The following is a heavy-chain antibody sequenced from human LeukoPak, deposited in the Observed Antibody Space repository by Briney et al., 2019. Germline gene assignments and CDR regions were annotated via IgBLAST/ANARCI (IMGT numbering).Heavy chain of an antibody. J-gene: IGHJ4*02. D-gene: IGHD6-6*01. V-gene: IGHV1-2*06. Sequence: ASVKVSCKASGYTFTGYYMHWVRQAPGQGLEWMGRINPNSGGTNYAQKFQGRVTMTRDTSISTAYMELSRLRSDDTAMYYCARYEYLEQEYSRSSGGYWGQGTLVTVSS. CDR2: INPNSGGT. CDR3: ARYEYLEQEYSRSSGGY. CDR1: GYTFTGYY.